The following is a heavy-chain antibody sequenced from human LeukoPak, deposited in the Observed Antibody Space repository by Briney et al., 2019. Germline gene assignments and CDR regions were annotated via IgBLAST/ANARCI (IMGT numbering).Heavy chain of an antibody. Sequence: ASAKVSCKSSGGTFSSYAISWVRQAPGQGLEWMGGIIPIFGTANYAQKFQGRVTITADESTSTAYMELSSLRSEDTAVYYCARVADTAVFYMDVWGKGTTVTDSS. J-gene: IGHJ6*03. V-gene: IGHV1-69*13. CDR3: ARVADTAVFYMDV. D-gene: IGHD5-18*01. CDR1: GGTFSSYA. CDR2: IIPIFGTA.